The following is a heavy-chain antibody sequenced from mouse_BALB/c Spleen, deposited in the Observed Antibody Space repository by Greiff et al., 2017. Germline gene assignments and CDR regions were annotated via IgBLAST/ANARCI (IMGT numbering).Heavy chain of an antibody. D-gene: IGHD1-1*01. CDR3: ASLIYYYGSSYFDY. CDR1: GYTFTSYW. Sequence: QVQLQQPGAELVRPGASVKLSCKASGYTFTSYWMNWVKQRPEQGLEWIGRIDPSNGRTNYNEKFKSKATLTVDKSSSTAYMQLSSLTSEDSAVYYCASLIYYYGSSYFDYWGQGTTLTVSS. J-gene: IGHJ2*01. V-gene: IGHV1S81*02. CDR2: IDPSNGRT.